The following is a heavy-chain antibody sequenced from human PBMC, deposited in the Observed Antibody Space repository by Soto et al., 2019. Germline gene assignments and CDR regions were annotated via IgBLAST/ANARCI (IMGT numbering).Heavy chain of an antibody. CDR2: INPNSGGT. Sequence: GASVKVSCKASGYTFTGYYMHWVRQAPGQGLEWMGWINPNSGGTNYAQKFQGWVTMTRDTSISTAYMELSRLRSDDTAVYYCARENGDYDYVWGSYRRDFDYWGQGTLVTVSS. V-gene: IGHV1-2*04. CDR1: GYTFTGYY. D-gene: IGHD3-16*02. CDR3: ARENGDYDYVWGSYRRDFDY. J-gene: IGHJ4*02.